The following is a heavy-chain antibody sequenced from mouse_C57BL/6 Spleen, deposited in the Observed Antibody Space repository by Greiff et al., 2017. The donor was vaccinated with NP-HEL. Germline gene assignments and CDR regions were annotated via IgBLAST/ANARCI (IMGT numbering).Heavy chain of an antibody. CDR3: TRAPYCGRSYWYFDV. Sequence: QVQLKESGAELVRPGASVTLSCKASGYTFTDYEMHWVKQTPVHGLEWIGAIDPETGGTAYNQKFKGKAILTADKSSSTAYMELRSLTSEDSAVYYCTRAPYCGRSYWYFDVWGTGTTVTVSS. CDR2: IDPETGGT. J-gene: IGHJ1*03. D-gene: IGHD1-1*01. V-gene: IGHV1-15*01. CDR1: GYTFTDYE.